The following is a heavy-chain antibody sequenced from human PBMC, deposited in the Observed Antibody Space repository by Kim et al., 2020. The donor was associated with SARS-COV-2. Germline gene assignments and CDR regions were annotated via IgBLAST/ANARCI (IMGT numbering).Heavy chain of an antibody. CDR3: ASCYGSGEPGSPRDGLNYYYGMDV. CDR1: GGTFSSYA. CDR2: IIPIFGTA. D-gene: IGHD3-10*01. V-gene: IGHV1-69*13. J-gene: IGHJ6*02. Sequence: SVKVSCKASGGTFSSYAISWVRQAPGQGLEWMGGIIPIFGTANYAQKFQGRVTITADESTSTAYMELSSLRSEDTAVYYCASCYGSGEPGSPRDGLNYYYGMDVWGQGTTVTVSS.